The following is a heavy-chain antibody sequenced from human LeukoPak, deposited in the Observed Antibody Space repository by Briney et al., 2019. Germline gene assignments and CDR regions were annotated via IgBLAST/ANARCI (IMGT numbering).Heavy chain of an antibody. J-gene: IGHJ6*03. V-gene: IGHV3-9*01. CDR2: ISWNSGSI. D-gene: IGHD6-19*01. Sequence: GRSLRLSCAASGFTFDDYAMHWVRQAPGKGLEWVSGISWNSGSIGYADSVKGRFTVSRDNAKNSLYLQMNSLRAEDTAVYYCARDAQWLVPEGYYFYMDVWGKGITVTVSS. CDR3: ARDAQWLVPEGYYFYMDV. CDR1: GFTFDDYA.